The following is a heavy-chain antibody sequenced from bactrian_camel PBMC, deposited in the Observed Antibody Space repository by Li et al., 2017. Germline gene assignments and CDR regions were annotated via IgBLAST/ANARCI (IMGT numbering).Heavy chain of an antibody. J-gene: IGHJ4*01. V-gene: IGHV3S9*01. D-gene: IGHD6*01. Sequence: HVQLVESGGGSVQPGGSLRLSCAASGYTGSSRNCMGWFRQAPGQGREGIAGFHSQGRTRYTDAVKGRFTISRESGKNTVHLQMNSLIPEDTGVYYCAADRPYGAWYMESEYRYWGQGTQVTVS. CDR3: AADRPYGAWYMESEYRY. CDR1: GYTGSSRNC. CDR2: FHSQGRT.